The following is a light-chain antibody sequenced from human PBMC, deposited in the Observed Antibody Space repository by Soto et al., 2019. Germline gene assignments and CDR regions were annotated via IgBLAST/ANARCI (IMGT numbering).Light chain of an antibody. CDR1: QSISRY. Sequence: IVLTQSPGTLSLSPGERTTLSCRASQSISRYLAWYQQKPGQGPRLLIYGASSRATGTPDRFSGSGSGTDFTLTINSLEPEDFALYYCQQYGSSPPTVGQGTKVDSK. V-gene: IGKV3-20*01. CDR2: GAS. CDR3: QQYGSSPPT. J-gene: IGKJ1*01.